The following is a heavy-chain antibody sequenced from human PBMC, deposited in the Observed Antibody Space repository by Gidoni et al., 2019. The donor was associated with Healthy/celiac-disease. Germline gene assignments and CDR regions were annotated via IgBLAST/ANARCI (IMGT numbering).Heavy chain of an antibody. Sequence: VPLVQSGAEVKNPGTSVKVSFKASGYTFTSYYMHWVRQDPGQGLEWMGIINPSGGSTSYAQKFQGRVTMTRDTSTSTVYMELSSLRSEDTAVYYCARSSGVQYYYYYGMDVWGQGTTVTVSS. CDR3: ARSSGVQYYYYYGMDV. D-gene: IGHD3-10*01. V-gene: IGHV1-46*03. CDR2: INPSGGST. J-gene: IGHJ6*02. CDR1: GYTFTSYY.